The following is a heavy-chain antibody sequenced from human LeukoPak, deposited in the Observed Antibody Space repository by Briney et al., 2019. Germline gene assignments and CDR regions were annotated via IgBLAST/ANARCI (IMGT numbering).Heavy chain of an antibody. CDR3: AKDHVVEMATIVPDAFDI. Sequence: PGGSLRLSCAASGFTFSSYAMSWVRQAPGKGLEWVSAISGSGGSTYYADSVKGRFTISRDNSKNTLYLQMNSLRAEDTAVYYCAKDHVVEMATIVPDAFDIWGQGTMVTVSS. CDR1: GFTFSSYA. J-gene: IGHJ3*02. V-gene: IGHV3-23*01. CDR2: ISGSGGST. D-gene: IGHD5-24*01.